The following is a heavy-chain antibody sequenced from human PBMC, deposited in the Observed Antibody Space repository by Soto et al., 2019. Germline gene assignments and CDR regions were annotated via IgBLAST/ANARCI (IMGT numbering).Heavy chain of an antibody. D-gene: IGHD3-9*01. V-gene: IGHV3-13*05. Sequence: PGGSVRLSCTASGFTFSTFDINWVRQVTGKGLEWVSAIGTAGDPYYSGSVKGRFTISRENAKNSLYLQMNSLRAGDTAVYYCARGAYYDISTGHYHVWGGMDVWGQGTTVSVSS. CDR1: GFTFSTFD. CDR2: IGTAGDP. J-gene: IGHJ6*02. CDR3: ARGAYYDISTGHYHVWGGMDV.